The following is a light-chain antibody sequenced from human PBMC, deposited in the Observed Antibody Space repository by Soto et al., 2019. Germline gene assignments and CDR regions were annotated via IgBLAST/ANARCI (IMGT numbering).Light chain of an antibody. Sequence: DIAMSQSPTTLSKSVGDRVTITCRASQTISSWLAWYQQKPGKAPKLLIYKASTLKSGVPSRFSGSGSGTEFTLTISSLQPDDFATYYCQHYNSYSEAFGQGTKVDI. CDR1: QTISSW. CDR3: QHYNSYSEA. J-gene: IGKJ1*01. V-gene: IGKV1-5*03. CDR2: KAS.